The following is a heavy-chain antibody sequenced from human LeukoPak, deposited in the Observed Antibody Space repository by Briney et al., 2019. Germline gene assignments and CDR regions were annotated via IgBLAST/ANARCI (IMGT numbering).Heavy chain of an antibody. J-gene: IGHJ4*02. V-gene: IGHV1-2*02. CDR3: ARGGRWYYYDSSGYYYFDY. CDR2: INPNSGGT. D-gene: IGHD3-22*01. CDR1: GYTFTGYY. Sequence: ASVKVSCKASGYTFTGYYMHWVRQAPGQGLEWMGWINPNSGGTNYAQKFQGRVTMTRDTSISTAYMELSRLRSDDTAVYYCARGGRWYYYDSSGYYYFDYWGQGTLVTVSS.